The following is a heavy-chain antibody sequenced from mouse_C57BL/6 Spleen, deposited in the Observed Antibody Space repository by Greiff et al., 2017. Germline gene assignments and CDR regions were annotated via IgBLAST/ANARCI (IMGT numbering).Heavy chain of an antibody. Sequence: QVQLQQPGPELVRPGSSVKMSCKASGYTFTSYWMHWVKQRPVKGLEWIGNIDPNNSGTNYNQKFKGKATLTVDKSSSTAYMQLRSLTSEDSAVYYCARFPYDYDYDWDFGVRGTATTVTVAS. J-gene: IGHJ1*03. D-gene: IGHD2-4*01. V-gene: IGHV1-52*01. CDR3: ARFPYDYDYDWDFGV. CDR1: GYTFTSYW. CDR2: IDPNNSGT.